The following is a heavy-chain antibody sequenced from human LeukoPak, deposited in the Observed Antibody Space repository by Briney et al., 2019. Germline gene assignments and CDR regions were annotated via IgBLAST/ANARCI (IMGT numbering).Heavy chain of an antibody. D-gene: IGHD6-13*01. J-gene: IGHJ4*02. V-gene: IGHV3-73*01. CDR2: IRSKANNYAT. Sequence: WVRQASGKGLEWLGRIRSKANNYATTYGASVEGRFTISRDDSKNTAYLQMNSLITEDTAVYFCTALGIAAAGMDYWGQGTLVTVSS. CDR3: TALGIAAAGMDY.